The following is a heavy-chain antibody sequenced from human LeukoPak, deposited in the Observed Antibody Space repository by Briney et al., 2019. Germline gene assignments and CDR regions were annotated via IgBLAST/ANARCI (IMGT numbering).Heavy chain of an antibody. CDR1: GGSFSGYY. CDR2: INHSGST. V-gene: IGHV4-34*01. Sequence: SETLSLTWSVYGGSFSGYYCSWIRQPPGKGLEWSGEINHSGSTNYNPSLKSRVTISVDTSKNQFSLKLSSVTAADTAVYYCARGPITMVRGVTMIFNYYYYGMDVWGQGTTVTVSS. CDR3: ARGPITMVRGVTMIFNYYYYGMDV. J-gene: IGHJ6*02. D-gene: IGHD3-10*01.